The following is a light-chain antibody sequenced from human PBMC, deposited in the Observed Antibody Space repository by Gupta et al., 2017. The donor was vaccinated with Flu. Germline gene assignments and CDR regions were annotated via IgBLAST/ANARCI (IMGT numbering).Light chain of an antibody. CDR2: DAS. Sequence: EKVMTQSPATLSVSPGERVTLSCRASQSVYNNLAWYQQKPGQAPRLLIYDASTRATDVPARFSGSGSGTEFTLTISSRQSDDVAVYYCQQYDDWPPWTFGQGTRVEIK. CDR1: QSVYNN. J-gene: IGKJ1*01. V-gene: IGKV3-15*01. CDR3: QQYDDWPPWT.